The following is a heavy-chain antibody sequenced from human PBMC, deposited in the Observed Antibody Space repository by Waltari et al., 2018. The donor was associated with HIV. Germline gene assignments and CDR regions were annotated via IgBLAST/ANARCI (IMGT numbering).Heavy chain of an antibody. CDR3: TLGRIDDIRSGRENLGGFDP. Sequence: VQLVQSGAEVKKPGSSVRVSCKASGDTLSNSAVSWVRLAPGQGLGWMGRIIPGLGIAMHTDNFQGRVTINADKSTNSAYMELGGLRSEDTALYFCTLGRIDDIRSGRENLGGFDPWGPGTLVTVSS. J-gene: IGHJ5*02. D-gene: IGHD3-3*01. CDR1: GDTLSNSA. V-gene: IGHV1-69*04. CDR2: IIPGLGIA.